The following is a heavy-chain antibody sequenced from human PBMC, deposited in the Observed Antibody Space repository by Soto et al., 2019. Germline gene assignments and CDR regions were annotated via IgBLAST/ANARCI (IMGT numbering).Heavy chain of an antibody. CDR2: IYHGGST. V-gene: IGHV4-4*02. CDR3: ASSKSGGSYYFDY. D-gene: IGHD1-26*01. Sequence: QVQLQESGPGLVKPSGTPSLTCAVSGGSISSTDWWSWDRQPPGKGLEWIGEIYHGGSTNYNPSLKSRVTISVDRSKNQFSLKLTSVTAADTAVYYCASSKSGGSYYFDYWGQGTLVTVSS. CDR1: GGSISSTDW. J-gene: IGHJ4*02.